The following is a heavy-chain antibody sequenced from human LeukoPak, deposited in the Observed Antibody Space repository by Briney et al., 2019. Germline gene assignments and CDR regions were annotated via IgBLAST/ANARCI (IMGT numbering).Heavy chain of an antibody. V-gene: IGHV1-69*04. CDR1: GGTFSSYA. Sequence: SVKVSCKASGGTFSSYAISWVRQAPGQGLEWMGRIIPIFGIANYAQKSQGRVTITADKSTSTAYMELSSLRSEDTAVYYCARDRYCGGDCYSNFDYWGQGTLVTVSS. D-gene: IGHD2-21*02. CDR2: IIPIFGIA. CDR3: ARDRYCGGDCYSNFDY. J-gene: IGHJ4*02.